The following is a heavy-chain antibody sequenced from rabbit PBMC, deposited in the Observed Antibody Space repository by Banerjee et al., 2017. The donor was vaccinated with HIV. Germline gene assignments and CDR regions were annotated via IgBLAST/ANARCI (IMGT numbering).Heavy chain of an antibody. CDR2: INTSSGNA. V-gene: IGHV1S45*01. J-gene: IGHJ4*01. CDR1: GFSFSNRCV. Sequence: QEQLEESGGGLVQPEGSLTLTCTASGFSFSNRCVMCWVRQTPGKGLEWIACINTSSGNAVYANWAKGRFTISKTSSTTVTLQMTSLTAADTATYFCTRDFTGVIGWNFNLWGPGTLVTVS. D-gene: IGHD7-1*01. CDR3: TRDFTGVIGWNFNL.